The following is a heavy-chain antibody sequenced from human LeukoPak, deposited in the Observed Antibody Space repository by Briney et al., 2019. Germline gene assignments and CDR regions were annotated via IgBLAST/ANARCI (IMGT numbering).Heavy chain of an antibody. CDR3: ARSGSGRYHDAFDI. V-gene: IGHV4-59*01. J-gene: IGHJ3*02. D-gene: IGHD6-19*01. Sequence: SETLSLTCTVSDGSISSYYWSWIRQPPGKGLEWIGYIYYSGSTNYNPSLKSRVTISVDTSKNQFSLKLSSVTAADTAVYYCARSGSGRYHDAFDIWGQGTMVTVSS. CDR1: DGSISSYY. CDR2: IYYSGST.